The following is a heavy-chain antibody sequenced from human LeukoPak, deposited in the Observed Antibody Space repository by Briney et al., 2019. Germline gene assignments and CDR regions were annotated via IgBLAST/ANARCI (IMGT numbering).Heavy chain of an antibody. Sequence: QAGGSLRLSCAASGFTFSSYAMHWVRQAPGKGLEWVAFIRYDGSKKYYADSVKGRFTISRDNSKNTLYLQMNSLRAEDTAMYYCANGPHYNILTGFYKVRSHLDYWGQGTLVTVSS. V-gene: IGHV3-30*02. CDR1: GFTFSSYA. J-gene: IGHJ4*02. CDR2: IRYDGSKK. D-gene: IGHD3-9*01. CDR3: ANGPHYNILTGFYKVRSHLDY.